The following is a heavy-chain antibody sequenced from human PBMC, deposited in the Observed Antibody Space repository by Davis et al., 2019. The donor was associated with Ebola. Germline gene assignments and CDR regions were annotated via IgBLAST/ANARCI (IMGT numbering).Heavy chain of an antibody. CDR3: ANTKAYSSGFED. J-gene: IGHJ4*02. CDR1: GFTFSSYS. CDR2: ISSSSSYI. V-gene: IGHV3-21*01. Sequence: GGSLRLSCAASGFTFSSYSMNWVRQAPGKGLEWVSSISSSSSYIYYADSVKGRFTISRDNAKNSVYLQMNSLRAEDTAVYYCANTKAYSSGFEDWGQGTAVTVSS. D-gene: IGHD6-25*01.